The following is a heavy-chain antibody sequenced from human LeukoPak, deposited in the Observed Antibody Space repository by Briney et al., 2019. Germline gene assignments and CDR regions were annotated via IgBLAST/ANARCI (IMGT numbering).Heavy chain of an antibody. CDR1: GVSIGSGGYY. J-gene: IGHJ4*02. D-gene: IGHD1-14*01. CDR2: IYYSGNT. Sequence: SQTLSLTCTVSGVSIGSGGYYYSWIRQHPGRGLEWLGYIYYSGNTYYNPSLKRRGTISVDTSKNQFSLELSSLTAADTAVYYCARAFIGGTNYFDSWGQGTLVTVSS. CDR3: ARAFIGGTNYFDS. V-gene: IGHV4-31*03.